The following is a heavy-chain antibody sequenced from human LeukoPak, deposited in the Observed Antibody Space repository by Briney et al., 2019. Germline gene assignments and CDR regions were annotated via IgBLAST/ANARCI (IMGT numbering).Heavy chain of an antibody. CDR1: GFTFSNAW. D-gene: IGHD6-19*01. J-gene: IGHJ3*02. CDR2: VNESGRS. Sequence: GSLRLSCAASGFTFSNAWMSWVRQAPGKGLEWIGEVNESGRSKYSPSLKSRVTISRDTSKKQFSLDLRSLTAADSAVYYCARSQAVWAAPGFDNWGQGTMVTVS. CDR3: ARSQAVWAAPGFDN. V-gene: IGHV4-34*01.